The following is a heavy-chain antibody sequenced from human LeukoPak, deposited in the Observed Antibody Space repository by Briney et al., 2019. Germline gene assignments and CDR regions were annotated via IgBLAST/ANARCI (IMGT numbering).Heavy chain of an antibody. D-gene: IGHD6-13*01. CDR3: AKDLGYSSSWYYFDY. CDR1: GFTFDDYA. Sequence: PGRSLRLSCAASGFTFDDYAMHWVRQAPGKGLEWVSGISWNSGSIGYADSVKGRFTISRDNAKNSLYLQMNSLRAEDTALYYCAKDLGYSSSWYYFDYWGQGTLVTVPS. J-gene: IGHJ4*02. V-gene: IGHV3-9*01. CDR2: ISWNSGSI.